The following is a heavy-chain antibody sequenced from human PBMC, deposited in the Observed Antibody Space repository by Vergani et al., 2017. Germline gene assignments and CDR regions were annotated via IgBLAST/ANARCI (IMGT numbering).Heavy chain of an antibody. CDR2: ISSSSSTI. V-gene: IGHV3-48*02. CDR3: ARGDSGNYYSFYYYYYGMDV. J-gene: IGHJ6*02. Sequence: EVQLVESGGGLVQPGGSLRLSCAASGFTFSSYSMNWVRQAPGKGLEWVSYISSSSSTIYYADSVKGRFTISRDNAKNSLYLQMNSLRDEDTAVYYCARGDSGNYYSFYYYYYGMDVWGQGTTVTVSS. D-gene: IGHD1-26*01. CDR1: GFTFSSYS.